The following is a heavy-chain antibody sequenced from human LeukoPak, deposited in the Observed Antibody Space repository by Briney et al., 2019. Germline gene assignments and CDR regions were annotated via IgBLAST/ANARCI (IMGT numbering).Heavy chain of an antibody. J-gene: IGHJ6*02. CDR1: GFSFDHYV. CDR3: ARDFCTGCNYYFYGMDV. CDR2: ISRDSINI. D-gene: IGHD2-2*01. V-gene: IGHV3-9*01. Sequence: GGSLRLSCAASGFSFDHYVMRWVRQAPGRGLEWVSGISRDSINIGYADSVKGRFTISRDNAKNCLYLQVNSLTTEDTAFYYCARDFCTGCNYYFYGMDVWGRGTTVTVSS.